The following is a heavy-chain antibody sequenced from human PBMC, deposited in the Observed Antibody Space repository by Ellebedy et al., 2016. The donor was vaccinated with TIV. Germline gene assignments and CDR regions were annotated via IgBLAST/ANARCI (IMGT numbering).Heavy chain of an antibody. Sequence: ASVKVSXKAFGDTFTNYGINWVRQAPGQGLEWMGWISADNGNTRYSQKLQGRVTMNTDTSTSTVYMELRGPRYDDTAVYYCARPLDSGYDSAYFDYWGQGTLVTVSS. CDR3: ARPLDSGYDSAYFDY. CDR1: GDTFTNYG. V-gene: IGHV1-18*01. CDR2: ISADNGNT. J-gene: IGHJ4*02. D-gene: IGHD5-12*01.